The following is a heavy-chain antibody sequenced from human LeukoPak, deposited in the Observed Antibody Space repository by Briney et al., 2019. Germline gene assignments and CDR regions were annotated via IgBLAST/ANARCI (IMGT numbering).Heavy chain of an antibody. D-gene: IGHD3-22*01. J-gene: IGHJ5*02. CDR2: IYYSGST. CDR3: ARGADYDTHSSYFDP. CDR1: GGSISSSSYY. Sequence: SETLSLTCTVSGGSISSSSYYWGWIRQPPGKGLEWIGSIYYSGSTYYNPSLKSRVTISVDTSKNQFSLKMRFLTAADTAVYYCARGADYDTHSSYFDPWGQGTLVTVSS. V-gene: IGHV4-39*07.